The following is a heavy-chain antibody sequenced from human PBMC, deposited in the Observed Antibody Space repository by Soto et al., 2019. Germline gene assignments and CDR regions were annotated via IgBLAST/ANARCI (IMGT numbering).Heavy chain of an antibody. Sequence: PGESLKISCKGSGYSFTSYWIGWVRQMPGKGLEWMGIIYPGDSDTRYSPSFQGQVTISADKSISTAYLQWSSLKASDTAMYYCATTQLAIGDYYYYDGMDVWSQGTTVTVSS. J-gene: IGHJ6*02. V-gene: IGHV5-51*01. D-gene: IGHD6-13*01. CDR2: IYPGDSDT. CDR1: GYSFTSYW. CDR3: ATTQLAIGDYYYYDGMDV.